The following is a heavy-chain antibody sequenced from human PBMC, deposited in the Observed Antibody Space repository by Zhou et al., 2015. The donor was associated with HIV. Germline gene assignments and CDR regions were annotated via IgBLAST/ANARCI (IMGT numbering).Heavy chain of an antibody. V-gene: IGHV1-69*02. J-gene: IGHJ4*02. CDR1: GGTFSSYT. D-gene: IGHD3-3*01. Sequence: QVQLVQSGAEVKKPGSSVKVSCKASGGTFSSYTISWVRQAPGQGLEWMGRIIPILGIANYAQKFQGRVTITADKSTSTAYMELSSLRSEDTAVYYCARGPLYDFWSGYDWGQGTLVTVSS. CDR2: IIPILGIA. CDR3: ARGPLYDFWSGYD.